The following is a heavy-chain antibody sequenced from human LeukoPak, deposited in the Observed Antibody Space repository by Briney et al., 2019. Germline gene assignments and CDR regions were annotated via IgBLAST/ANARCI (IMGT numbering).Heavy chain of an antibody. CDR3: ARESSSVGRAFDI. J-gene: IGHJ3*02. CDR1: GGSISNYY. Sequence: SETLSLTCTVSGGSISNYYWSWIRQPAGEGLEWIGRIYTSGSTNYNPSLKSRVTMSVDTSKNQFSLKMSSVTAADTAVYYCARESSSVGRAFDIWGQGTMVTVSS. D-gene: IGHD6-19*01. V-gene: IGHV4-4*07. CDR2: IYTSGST.